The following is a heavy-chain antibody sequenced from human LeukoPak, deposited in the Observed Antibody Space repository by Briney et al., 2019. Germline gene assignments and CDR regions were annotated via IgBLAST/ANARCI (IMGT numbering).Heavy chain of an antibody. CDR2: IIPIFGTA. CDR1: GGTFSSYA. V-gene: IGHV1-69*05. D-gene: IGHD2-2*01. CDR3: ARERVVPAAQSWFDP. Sequence: ASVKVSCKASGGTFSSYAISWVRQAPGQGLEWMGGIIPIFGTANYAQKFQGRVTITTDESTSTAYMELSSVTAADTAVYYCARERVVPAAQSWFDPWGQGTLVTVSS. J-gene: IGHJ5*02.